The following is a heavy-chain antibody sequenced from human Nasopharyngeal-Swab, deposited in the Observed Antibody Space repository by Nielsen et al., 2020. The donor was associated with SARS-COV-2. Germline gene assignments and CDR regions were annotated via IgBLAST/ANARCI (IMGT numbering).Heavy chain of an antibody. V-gene: IGHV3-23*01. Sequence: GGSLRLSCAASGFSFSSYAMSWVRQTPGKGLEWVSGISASGGSTYYADAVKGRFTISRDNSRNTLSLQMNSLRVEDTAVYYCAKDSTIISSWGQGTL. CDR2: ISASGGST. J-gene: IGHJ5*02. CDR3: AKDSTIISS. D-gene: IGHD1-26*01. CDR1: GFSFSSYA.